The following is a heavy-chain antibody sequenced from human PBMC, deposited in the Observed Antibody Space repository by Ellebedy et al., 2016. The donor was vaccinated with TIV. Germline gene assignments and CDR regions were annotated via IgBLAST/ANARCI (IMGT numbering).Heavy chain of an antibody. J-gene: IGHJ6*03. D-gene: IGHD2-15*01. CDR3: AKGSYCSGGSCYYYYYMDV. V-gene: IGHV3-21*04. Sequence: GGSLRLSXAASGFTFSSYSMNWVRQAPGKGLEWVSSISSSSSYIYYADSVKGRFTISRDNSKNTLYLQMNSLRAEDTAVYYCAKGSYCSGGSCYYYYYMDVWGKGTTVTVSS. CDR1: GFTFSSYS. CDR2: ISSSSSYI.